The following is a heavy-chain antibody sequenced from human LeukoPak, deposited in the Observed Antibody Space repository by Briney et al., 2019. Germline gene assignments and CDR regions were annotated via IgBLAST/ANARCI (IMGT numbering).Heavy chain of an antibody. CDR3: TTSGYDFGDY. D-gene: IGHD5-12*01. J-gene: IGHJ4*02. Sequence: GGSLRLSCAASGFKFDDYGMSWVRQAPGKGLEWVGRIKSKTDGGTTDYAAPVKGRFTISRDDSKNTLYLQMNSLKTEDTAVYYCTTSGYDFGDYWGQGTLVTVSS. V-gene: IGHV3-15*01. CDR2: IKSKTDGGTT. CDR1: GFKFDDYG.